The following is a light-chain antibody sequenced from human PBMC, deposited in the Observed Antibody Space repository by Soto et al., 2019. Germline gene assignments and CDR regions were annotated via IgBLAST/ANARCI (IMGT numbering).Light chain of an antibody. CDR2: AAS. Sequence: DLQMTQSPSSLSASVGDRVTITCRASQGTSNFLAWYQQKPGKVPKLLISAASTLQSGVPSRFSGSGSGTDFTLTITSLQPEDVATYYCQKYSSVITFGQGTRLEI. CDR1: QGTSNF. J-gene: IGKJ5*01. CDR3: QKYSSVIT. V-gene: IGKV1-27*01.